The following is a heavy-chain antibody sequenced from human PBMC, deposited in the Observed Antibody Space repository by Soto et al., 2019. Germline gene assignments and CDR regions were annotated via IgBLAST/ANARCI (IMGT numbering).Heavy chain of an antibody. D-gene: IGHD6-13*01. CDR2: INPRGGST. V-gene: IGHV1-46*01. J-gene: IGHJ6*02. CDR3: ARDLSRSSSTKGLYYYYGMDV. Sequence: QVQLVQSGAEVKKPGASVKVSCKASGYTFTSYYMHWVRQAPGQGLEWMGIINPRGGSTSYAQKFQGRVTMTRDTSTSKVYMELSSLRSEDTAVYYCARDLSRSSSTKGLYYYYGMDVWGQGTTVTVSS. CDR1: GYTFTSYY.